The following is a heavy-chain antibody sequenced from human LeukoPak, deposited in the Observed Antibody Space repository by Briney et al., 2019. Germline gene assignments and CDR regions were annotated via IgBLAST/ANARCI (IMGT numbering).Heavy chain of an antibody. Sequence: GGSLRLSYAALGFTFDDYAMDWVRQAPGKGLEWVSLISGDGGSTYYADSVEGRFTMSRDNSKNTLYLQMNSLRAEDTAVYYSARRPASQLRSGWFDRWGQGTLVTVSS. CDR1: GFTFDDYA. V-gene: IGHV3-43*02. J-gene: IGHJ5*02. CDR2: ISGDGGST. CDR3: ARRPASQLRSGWFDR. D-gene: IGHD3-3*01.